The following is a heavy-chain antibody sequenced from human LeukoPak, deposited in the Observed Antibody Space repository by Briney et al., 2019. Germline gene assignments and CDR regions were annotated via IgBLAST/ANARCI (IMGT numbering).Heavy chain of an antibody. CDR1: GFSFSSYG. J-gene: IGHJ6*02. CDR2: ISYDGSNK. Sequence: PGGSLRLSCAASGFSFSSYGMHWVRQAPGKGLEWVAIISYDGSNKYHADSVKGRFTISRDNSKNTLYLQMNSLRAEDTAVYYCAKGGAAGNYYYYYGMDVWGQGTTVTVSS. D-gene: IGHD6-13*01. V-gene: IGHV3-30*18. CDR3: AKGGAAGNYYYYYGMDV.